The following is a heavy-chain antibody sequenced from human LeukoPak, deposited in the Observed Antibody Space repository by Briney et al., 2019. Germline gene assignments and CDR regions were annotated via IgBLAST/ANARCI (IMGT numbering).Heavy chain of an antibody. CDR1: GGSISSYY. CDR3: ARLFPDSGSFYYYFDY. CDR2: IYYSGST. V-gene: IGHV4-59*08. J-gene: IGHJ4*02. D-gene: IGHD3-22*01. Sequence: KPSETLSLTCTVSGGSISSYYWSWIRQPPGKGLEWIGYIYYSGSTNYNPSLKSRVTISVDTSKNQFSLKLSSVTAADTAVYYCARLFPDSGSFYYYFDYWGQGTLVTVST.